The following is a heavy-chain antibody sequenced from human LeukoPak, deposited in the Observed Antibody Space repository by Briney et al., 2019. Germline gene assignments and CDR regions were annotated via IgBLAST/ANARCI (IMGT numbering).Heavy chain of an antibody. D-gene: IGHD3-3*01. CDR2: IIPIFGKV. CDR1: GCTFISYA. V-gene: IGHV1-69*06. Sequence: SVKVSCKASGCTFISYAISWVRQAPGQGLEWMGGIIPIFGKVNYAQKFQGRVTITADKSTSTAYMEMSSLRSEDTGVYYCARSLFRFLEVSYRCYYFCYMDVWGKGTTVTVSS. CDR3: ARSLFRFLEVSYRCYYFCYMDV. J-gene: IGHJ6*03.